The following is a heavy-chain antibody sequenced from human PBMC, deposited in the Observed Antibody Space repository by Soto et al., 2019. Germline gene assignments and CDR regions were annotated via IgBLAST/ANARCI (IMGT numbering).Heavy chain of an antibody. CDR3: ARERAVAGTLFWFDP. CDR2: IYYSGST. Sequence: SETLSLTCTVSGGSISSYYWSWIRQPPGKGLEWIGYIYYSGSTNYNPPLKSRVTISVDTSKNQFSLKLSSVTAADTAVYYCARERAVAGTLFWFDPWGQGTLVTVSS. D-gene: IGHD6-19*01. V-gene: IGHV4-59*01. CDR1: GGSISSYY. J-gene: IGHJ5*02.